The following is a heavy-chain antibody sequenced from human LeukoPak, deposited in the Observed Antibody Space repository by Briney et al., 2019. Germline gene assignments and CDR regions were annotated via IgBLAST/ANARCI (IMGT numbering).Heavy chain of an antibody. CDR3: ATEPGALAARRTRGFDY. Sequence: ASVKVSCKVSGYTLTELSMRWVRQAPGKGLEWMGGFDPEDGETIYAQKFQGRVTMTEDTSTDTAYMELSSLRSEDTAVYYCATEPGALAARRTRGFDYWGQGTLVTVSS. CDR2: FDPEDGET. J-gene: IGHJ4*02. D-gene: IGHD6-6*01. CDR1: GYTLTELS. V-gene: IGHV1-24*01.